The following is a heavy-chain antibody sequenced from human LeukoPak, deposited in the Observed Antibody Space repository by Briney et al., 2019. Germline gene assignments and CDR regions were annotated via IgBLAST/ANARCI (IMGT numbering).Heavy chain of an antibody. CDR3: VIDVAYDRFDP. CDR1: GFTFRNSW. Sequence: GGSLRLSCAASGFTFRNSWMAWIRQAPGKGLQWLGNINGDGGVVNYVDSVNGRFTISRDNAKNSLSLEMNKLRVDDTGVYYCVIDVAYDRFDPWGQGTLVTVSS. V-gene: IGHV3-7*01. D-gene: IGHD5-12*01. CDR2: INGDGGVV. J-gene: IGHJ5*02.